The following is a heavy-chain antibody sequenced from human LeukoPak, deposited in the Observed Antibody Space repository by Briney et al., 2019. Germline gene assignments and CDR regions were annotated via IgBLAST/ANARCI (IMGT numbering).Heavy chain of an antibody. CDR2: IRQDGGEK. CDR1: GFTFSDYW. J-gene: IGHJ4*01. CDR3: ARDGTAPGLYFDL. Sequence: GGSLRLSCAVSGFTFSDYWMKWVRQAPGKGLEWVASIRQDGGEKSYVDSVKGRFTISRDNTKNSLYLQMSSLRAEDTAVYYCARDGTAPGLYFDLWGQGTLVTVS. D-gene: IGHD6-13*01. V-gene: IGHV3-7*01.